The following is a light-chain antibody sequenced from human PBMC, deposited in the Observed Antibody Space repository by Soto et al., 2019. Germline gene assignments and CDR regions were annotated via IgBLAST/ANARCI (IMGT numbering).Light chain of an antibody. CDR3: HSYDISLTGYV. V-gene: IGLV1-40*01. Sequence: VLTQPPSVSGAPGQSVTISCIGSSSNIGAGYDAQWYQQLPGTAPKPLIYGNNNRPSGVPDRFSGSKSGTSASLAITGLQAEDEADYYCHSYDISLTGYVLGTGTKVTVL. CDR1: SSNIGAGYD. CDR2: GNN. J-gene: IGLJ1*01.